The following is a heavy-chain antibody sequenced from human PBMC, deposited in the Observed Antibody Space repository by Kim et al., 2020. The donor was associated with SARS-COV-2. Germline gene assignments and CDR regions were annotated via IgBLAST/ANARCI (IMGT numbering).Heavy chain of an antibody. CDR1: GGSSSGYY. Sequence: SETLSLTCAVYGGSSSGYYWSWIRQPPGKGLEWIGEINHSGSTNYNPSLKSRVTISVDTSKNQFSLKLSSVTAADTAVYYCARGRGGTTVVTLGLGYYYYYGMEVWGQRATVTVSS. CDR2: INHSGST. V-gene: IGHV4-34*01. J-gene: IGHJ6*02. D-gene: IGHD4-17*01. CDR3: ARGRGGTTVVTLGLGYYYYYGMEV.